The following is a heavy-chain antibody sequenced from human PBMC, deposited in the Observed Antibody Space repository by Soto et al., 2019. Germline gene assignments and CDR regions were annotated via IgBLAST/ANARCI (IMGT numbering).Heavy chain of an antibody. D-gene: IGHD3-9*01. CDR3: ARENYVYDLLTGYGHYSSIDA. V-gene: IGHV4-30-4*01. J-gene: IGHJ6*02. CDR1: GGAISSGEYY. CDR2: IYYRGST. Sequence: KTSETLALTCTVSGGAISSGEYYWSWIRQPPGKGLEWIGDIYYRGSTYYNPSLKSLVTISVDTSKNQFSLKLISVTAADTAVDYCARENYVYDLLTGYGHYSSIDAWAQGTTVHLSS.